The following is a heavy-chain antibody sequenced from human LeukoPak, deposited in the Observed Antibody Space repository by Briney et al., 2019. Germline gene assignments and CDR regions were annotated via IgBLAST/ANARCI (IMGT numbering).Heavy chain of an antibody. J-gene: IGHJ4*02. CDR3: AKDLHEIAADY. CDR1: GFTFSSFW. CDR2: IKGDGITT. D-gene: IGHD2-21*01. V-gene: IGHV3-74*01. Sequence: GGSLRLSCEASGFTFSSFWMHWVREAPGKGLVWVARIKGDGITTNYADPAKGRFTVSRDNAKNTVYLQMNSLRAEDTAVYYCAKDLHEIAADYWGQGTLVTVAS.